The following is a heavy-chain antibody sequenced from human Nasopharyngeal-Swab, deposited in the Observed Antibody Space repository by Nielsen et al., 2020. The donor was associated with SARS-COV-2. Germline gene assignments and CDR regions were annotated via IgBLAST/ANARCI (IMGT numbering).Heavy chain of an antibody. J-gene: IGHJ6*02. D-gene: IGHD3-22*01. V-gene: IGHV3-23*01. CDR3: AKDLSYYYDSSGGGMDV. Sequence: GESLKISCAASGFTFSSYAMSWVRQAPGKGLEWVSAISGSGGSTYYADSVKGRFTISRDNSKNTLYLQMNSLRAEDTAVYSCAKDLSYYYDSSGGGMDVWGQGTTVTVSS. CDR2: ISGSGGST. CDR1: GFTFSSYA.